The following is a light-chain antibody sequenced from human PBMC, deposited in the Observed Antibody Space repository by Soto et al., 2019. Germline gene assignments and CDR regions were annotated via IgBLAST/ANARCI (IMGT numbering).Light chain of an antibody. J-gene: IGLJ2*01. CDR3: NSYTSSSTVV. V-gene: IGLV2-14*01. CDR1: SSDVGGSNY. Sequence: QSALTQPASVSGSPGQSITISCTGTSSDVGGSNYVSWYQQRPGKAPQLMIYEVSNRPSGIPARFSGSKSGNTASLTISGLQAEDEADYYCNSYTSSSTVVFGGGTKLTVL. CDR2: EVS.